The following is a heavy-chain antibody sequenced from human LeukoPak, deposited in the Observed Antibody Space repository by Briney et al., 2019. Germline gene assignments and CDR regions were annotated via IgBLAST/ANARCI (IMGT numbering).Heavy chain of an antibody. J-gene: IGHJ6*02. CDR1: GDSIISYY. CDR2: IYYSGST. CDR3: ARDGYSGMDV. Sequence: PSETLSLTCTVSGDSIISYYWSWIRQPPGKGLEWIGYIYYSGSTNYNPSLKSRVTLSVDTSKNQFSLKLSSVTAADTAMYYCARDGYSGMDVWGRGSTVTVSS. V-gene: IGHV4-59*01.